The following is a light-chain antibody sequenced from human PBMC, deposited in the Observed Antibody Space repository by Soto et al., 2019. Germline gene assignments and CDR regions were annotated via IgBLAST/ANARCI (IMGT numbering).Light chain of an antibody. V-gene: IGKV4-1*01. CDR1: QIFLYSSNNKNY. CDR3: QQYYSTPPT. Sequence: DIAMTQSPDSLAVSLGERATINCKSSQIFLYSSNNKNYLAWYQQKPGQPPKLLIYWASTRESGVPDRFSGSGSGTDFTLTISSLQAEDVAVYYCQQYYSTPPTFGQGTKVDIK. J-gene: IGKJ1*01. CDR2: WAS.